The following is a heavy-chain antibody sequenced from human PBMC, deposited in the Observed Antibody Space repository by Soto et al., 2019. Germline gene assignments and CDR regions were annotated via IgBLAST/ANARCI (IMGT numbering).Heavy chain of an antibody. J-gene: IGHJ4*02. D-gene: IGHD4-17*01. Sequence: QITLKESGPTLVKPTQTLTLTCTLSGFSLSTSGVGVGWIRQSPGKALEWLAVIYWDDVKHYSPSLERRLTITKDTSKSEVVLTMTNMDPVDTATYYCARKGSGDYALDYWGQGILVTVSS. CDR2: IYWDDVK. V-gene: IGHV2-5*02. CDR3: ARKGSGDYALDY. CDR1: GFSLSTSGVG.